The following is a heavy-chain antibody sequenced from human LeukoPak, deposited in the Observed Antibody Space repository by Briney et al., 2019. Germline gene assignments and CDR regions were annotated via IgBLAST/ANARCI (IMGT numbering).Heavy chain of an antibody. CDR1: GFTFSSYS. CDR2: ISSSSSYI. Sequence: GGSLRLSCAASGFTFSSYSMNWVRQAPGKGLEWVSSISSSSSYIYYADSVKGRFTISRDNAKNSLYLQMNSLRAEDTAVYYCARVVGATGAFDYWGQGTLVTVSS. J-gene: IGHJ4*02. V-gene: IGHV3-21*01. D-gene: IGHD1-26*01. CDR3: ARVVGATGAFDY.